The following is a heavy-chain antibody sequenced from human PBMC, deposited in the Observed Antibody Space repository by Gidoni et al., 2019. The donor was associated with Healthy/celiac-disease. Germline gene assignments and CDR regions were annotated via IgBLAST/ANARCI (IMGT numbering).Heavy chain of an antibody. CDR1: GCTFGRYA. Sequence: EVPLLESGGGLVQPGGSLRLSCAASGCTFGRYAMSWVRQAPGKGLEWVSAISGSGGSTYYADSVKGRFTISRDNSKNTLYLQMNSLRAEDTAVYYCAKPYCSGGSCYSLYYYYYYMDVWGKGTTVTVSS. CDR3: AKPYCSGGSCYSLYYYYYYMDV. V-gene: IGHV3-23*01. D-gene: IGHD2-15*01. CDR2: ISGSGGST. J-gene: IGHJ6*03.